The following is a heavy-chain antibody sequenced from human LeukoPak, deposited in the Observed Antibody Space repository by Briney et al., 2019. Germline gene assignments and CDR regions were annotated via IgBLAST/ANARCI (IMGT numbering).Heavy chain of an antibody. CDR2: IIPIFGTA. V-gene: IGHV1-69*13. J-gene: IGHJ4*02. D-gene: IGHD3-10*01. Sequence: ASVKVSCKASGGTFSSYAISWVRQAPGQGLEWMGGIIPIFGTANYAQKFQGRVTITADESTSTAYMELSSLRSEDTAVYYCARGRGYYGSGSYYHLDYWGQGTLVTVSS. CDR1: GGTFSSYA. CDR3: ARGRGYYGSGSYYHLDY.